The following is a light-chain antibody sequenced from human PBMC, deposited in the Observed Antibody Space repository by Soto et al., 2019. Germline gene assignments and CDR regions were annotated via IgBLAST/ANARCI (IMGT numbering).Light chain of an antibody. J-gene: IGLJ1*01. CDR1: SSDVGGYNY. V-gene: IGLV2-14*01. CDR3: SSYTSSSTDV. Sequence: QSALTQPASVSGSPGQSITISYTGTSSDVGGYNYVSWYQQHPGKAPKLMSYDVSNRPAGVSNRFSGSKSGNTASLTISGLQAEDEADYYCSSYTSSSTDVFGPGTKLTVL. CDR2: DVS.